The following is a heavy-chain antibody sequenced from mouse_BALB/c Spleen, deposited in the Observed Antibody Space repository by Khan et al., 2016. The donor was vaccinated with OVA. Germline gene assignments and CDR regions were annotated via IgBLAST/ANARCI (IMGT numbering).Heavy chain of an antibody. CDR2: ITYSGST. D-gene: IGHD1-1*01. CDR3: ARDYGSSYLFFDY. Sequence: EVQLQESGPGLVKPSQSLSLTYTVTGYSITSDYAWNWIRQFPGNKLEWMAYITYSGSTGYNPSLKGRISITRDTSKNTFFLQLNSVTTEDTATYYCARDYGSSYLFFDYWGQGTTLTVSS. CDR1: GYSITSDYA. V-gene: IGHV3-2*02. J-gene: IGHJ2*01.